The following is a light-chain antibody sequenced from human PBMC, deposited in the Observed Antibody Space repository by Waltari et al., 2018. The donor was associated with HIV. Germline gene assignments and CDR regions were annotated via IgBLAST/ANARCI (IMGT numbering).Light chain of an antibody. Sequence: DIVMTQSPLSLPVTPGEPASISCRSSQSLLDSNGYNYLDWYLQQPGQSPQLLIYLGSNRASGVSDRFSGRGSGTEFTLKISRVEAEDVGVYYCIQALKHPRTFGQGTKVEIK. V-gene: IGKV2-28*01. CDR2: LGS. J-gene: IGKJ1*01. CDR3: IQALKHPRT. CDR1: QSLLDSNGYNY.